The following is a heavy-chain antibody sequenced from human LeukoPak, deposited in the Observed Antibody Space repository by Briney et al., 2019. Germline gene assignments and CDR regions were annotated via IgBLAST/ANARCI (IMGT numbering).Heavy chain of an antibody. Sequence: SETLSLTCAVYGGSFSGYYWSWIRQPPGKGLEWIGEINHSGSTNYNPSLKSRVTISVDTSKKQFYLKLSSVTAADTAVYYCATADFDWFRGGALGIWGQGTMVTVSS. CDR3: ATADFDWFRGGALGI. CDR1: GGSFSGYY. CDR2: INHSGST. J-gene: IGHJ3*02. V-gene: IGHV4-34*01. D-gene: IGHD3-9*01.